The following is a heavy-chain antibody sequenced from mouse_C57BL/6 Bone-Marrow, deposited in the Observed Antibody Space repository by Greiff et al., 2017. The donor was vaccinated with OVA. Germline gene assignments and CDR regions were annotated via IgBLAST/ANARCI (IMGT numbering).Heavy chain of an antibody. CDR2: IYPRSGNT. V-gene: IGHV1-81*01. CDR1: GYTFTSYG. D-gene: IGHD2-3*01. Sequence: QVQLQQSGAELARPGASVKLSCKASGYTFTSYGISWVKQRTGQGLEWIGEIYPRSGNTYYNEKFKGKATLTADKSSSTAYMELRSLTSEDSAVYFCALYDSYAMDYWGQGTSVTVSS. CDR3: ALYDSYAMDY. J-gene: IGHJ4*01.